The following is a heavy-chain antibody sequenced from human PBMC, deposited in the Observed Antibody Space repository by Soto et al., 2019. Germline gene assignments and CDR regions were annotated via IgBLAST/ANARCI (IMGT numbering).Heavy chain of an antibody. D-gene: IGHD4-17*01. CDR1: GFTFRTYA. CDR3: AKVPVDYADYVHRVNYYGMAV. V-gene: IGHV3-23*01. CDR2: ISGSGYNT. Sequence: EVQLLESGGGLVQPGGSLRLSCSASGFTFRTYAMTWVRQAPGKGLEWVSGISGSGYNTYYADSVQGRFTISRDNSKNTLFLKMNSLRAEDTAVYYCAKVPVDYADYVHRVNYYGMAVWGQGTTVTVSS. J-gene: IGHJ6*02.